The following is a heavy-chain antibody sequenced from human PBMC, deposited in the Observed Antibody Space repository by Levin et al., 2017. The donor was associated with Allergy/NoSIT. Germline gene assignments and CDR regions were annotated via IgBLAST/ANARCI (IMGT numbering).Heavy chain of an antibody. CDR2: ISSTGGGT. V-gene: IGHV3-23*01. CDR1: GFTFSVYA. J-gene: IGHJ4*02. CDR3: ARGSYGDYDY. D-gene: IGHD4-17*01. Sequence: GGSLRLSCAASGFTFSVYAMGWVRQAPGKGLEWVSAISSTGGGTYYADSVKGRFTISRDNSRNTLYLQMNSLRAEDTAVYYCARGSYGDYDYWGQGTLVTVSS.